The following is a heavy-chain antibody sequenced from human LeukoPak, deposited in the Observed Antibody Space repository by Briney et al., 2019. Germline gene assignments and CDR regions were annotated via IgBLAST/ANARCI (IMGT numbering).Heavy chain of an antibody. Sequence: SVKVSCKASGGTSSSYAISWVRQAPGQGLEWMGGIVPIFGTANYAQKFQGRVTVTADESTSTDYMELSSLRSEDTAVYYCARDEEDGSGTYKEPGYYYYYGMDVWGKGTTVTVSS. CDR1: GGTSSSYA. CDR2: IVPIFGTA. CDR3: ARDEEDGSGTYKEPGYYYYYGMDV. J-gene: IGHJ6*04. V-gene: IGHV1-69*13. D-gene: IGHD3-10*01.